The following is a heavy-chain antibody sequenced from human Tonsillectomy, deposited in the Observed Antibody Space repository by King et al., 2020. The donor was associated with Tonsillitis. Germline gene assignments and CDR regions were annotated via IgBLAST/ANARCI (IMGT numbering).Heavy chain of an antibody. CDR3: ARGGGTIFGVIVADSYYYYMDV. CDR1: GGSFSGYY. V-gene: IGHV4-34*01. Sequence: VQLQQWGASLLKPSETLSLTCAVYGGSFSGYYWTWIRQPPGKGLEWIGEINHSGSTNYNPSLKSRVTISVDTSKSQFSLTLSSVTAADTAVYYCARGGGTIFGVIVADSYYYYMDVWGKGTTVTVSS. J-gene: IGHJ6*03. CDR2: INHSGST. D-gene: IGHD3-3*01.